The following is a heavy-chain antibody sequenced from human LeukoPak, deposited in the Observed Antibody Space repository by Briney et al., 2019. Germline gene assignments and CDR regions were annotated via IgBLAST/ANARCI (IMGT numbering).Heavy chain of an antibody. V-gene: IGHV3-74*01. CDR3: ARASDPWLQLT. J-gene: IGHJ5*02. D-gene: IGHD5-24*01. CDR1: GFTFSSYW. Sequence: GGSLRLSCAASGFTFSSYWMHWVRQAPGKGLVWVSHISGGGSSTSDAESVRGRFSISRDNAQTSLYLQMNSLRAEDTAVYYCARASDPWLQLTWGQGTLVTVSS. CDR2: ISGGGSST.